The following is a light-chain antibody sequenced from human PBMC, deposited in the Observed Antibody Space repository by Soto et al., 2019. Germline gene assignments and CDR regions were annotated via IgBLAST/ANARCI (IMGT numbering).Light chain of an antibody. CDR2: KAS. J-gene: IGKJ1*01. Sequence: DIQMTQSPSTLSASVGDRVTITCRASQSISSLLAWYQQKPGEAPKLLIYKASSLESGVPSRFSGSGSGTEFTLTISSLQPDDFATYYCQQYNSYWTFGQGTKVEIK. CDR1: QSISSL. CDR3: QQYNSYWT. V-gene: IGKV1-5*03.